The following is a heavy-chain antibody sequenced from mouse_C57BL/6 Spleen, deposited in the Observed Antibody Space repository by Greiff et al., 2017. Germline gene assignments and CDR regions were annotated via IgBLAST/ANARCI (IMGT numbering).Heavy chain of an antibody. CDR1: GYSITSGYD. CDR2: ISYSGST. V-gene: IGHV3-1*01. Sequence: EVQLQESGPGMVKPSQSLSLTCTVTGYSITSGYDWHWIRHFPGNKLEWMGYISYSGSTNYNPSLKSRISITHDTSKNHFFLKLNSVTTEDTATYYCARGDGSSPYRYFDVWGTGTTVTVSS. J-gene: IGHJ1*03. CDR3: ARGDGSSPYRYFDV. D-gene: IGHD1-1*01.